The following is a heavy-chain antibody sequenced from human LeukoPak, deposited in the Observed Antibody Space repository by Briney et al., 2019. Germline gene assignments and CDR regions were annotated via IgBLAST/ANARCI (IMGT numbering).Heavy chain of an antibody. J-gene: IGHJ6*02. V-gene: IGHV4-59*01. CDR1: GGSISSYY. CDR3: ARRARVRPLYYGSGSYNYYYGMDV. D-gene: IGHD3-10*01. Sequence: SETLSLTCTVSGGSISSYYWSWIRQPPGKGLEWIGYIYYSGSTNYNPSLKSRVTISVDTSKNQFSLKLSSVTAADTAVYYCARRARVRPLYYGSGSYNYYYGMDVWGQGTTVTVSS. CDR2: IYYSGST.